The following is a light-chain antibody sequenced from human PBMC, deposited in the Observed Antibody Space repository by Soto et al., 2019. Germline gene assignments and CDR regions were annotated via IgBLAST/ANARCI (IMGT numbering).Light chain of an antibody. J-gene: IGKJ4*01. Sequence: IVMTQSQDSLALSLGERATINCKSSQSVLYSSNNKNSVAWYQQKPGQPPQLLIYWASTRESGAPDRFSGSGSWTDFTLTISSLEPEDFAVYYCQQRSKWPLTFGGGTKVYIK. CDR1: QSVLYSSNNKNS. CDR3: QQRSKWPLT. V-gene: IGKV4-1*01. CDR2: WAS.